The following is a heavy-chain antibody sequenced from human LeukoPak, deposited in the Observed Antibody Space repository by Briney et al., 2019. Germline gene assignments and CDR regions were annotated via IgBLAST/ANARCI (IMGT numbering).Heavy chain of an antibody. CDR3: VRLPLGYCSSTSCLD. D-gene: IGHD2-2*01. CDR1: GYTFTSYG. V-gene: IGHV1-18*01. Sequence: GASVKVSCKASGYTFTSYGISWVRQAPGQGLEWMGWISAYNGNTNYAQKLQGRVTMTTDTSTSTAYLYLRNLRSDDTAVYYCVRLPLGYCSSTSCLDWGQGTLVTVSS. J-gene: IGHJ4*02. CDR2: ISAYNGNT.